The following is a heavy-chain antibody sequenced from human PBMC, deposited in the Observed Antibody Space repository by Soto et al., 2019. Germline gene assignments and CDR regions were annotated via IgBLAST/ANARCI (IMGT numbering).Heavy chain of an antibody. CDR2: INHSGST. Sequence: SETLSLTCAVYGGSFSGYYWSWIRQPPGKGLEWIGEINHSGSTNYNPSLKSRVTISVDTSKNQFSLKLSSVTAADTAVYYCARHQFDFWSGINWFDPWGQGTLVTVSS. D-gene: IGHD3-3*01. V-gene: IGHV4-34*01. CDR3: ARHQFDFWSGINWFDP. J-gene: IGHJ5*02. CDR1: GGSFSGYY.